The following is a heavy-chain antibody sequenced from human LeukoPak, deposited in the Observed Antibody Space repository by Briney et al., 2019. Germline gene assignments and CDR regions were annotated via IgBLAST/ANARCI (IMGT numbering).Heavy chain of an antibody. J-gene: IGHJ4*02. CDR3: ARGRGYCSRTTCWYFDY. D-gene: IGHD2-2*01. V-gene: IGHV3-48*01. CDR1: GFTFPTYH. CDR2: ITSGSDII. Sequence: VGSLRLSCAASGFTFPTYHMVWVRQSPGKGLEWLAYITSGSDIIYYADSVKGRFTISRDNAKNSLYLEMISLRAEDTAVYFCARGRGYCSRTTCWYFDYWGQGTLVTVSS.